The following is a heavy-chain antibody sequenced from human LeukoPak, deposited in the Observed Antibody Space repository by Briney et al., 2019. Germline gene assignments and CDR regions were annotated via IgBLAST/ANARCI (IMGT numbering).Heavy chain of an antibody. V-gene: IGHV3-21*01. J-gene: IGHJ4*02. CDR1: GFTFSSYS. Sequence: GGSLRLSCAASGFTFSSYSMNWVRQAPGKGLEWVSSISSSSNYIYYADSVKGRFTISRDNAKNSLYLQMNSLRAEDTAVCYCARGYYSGSGSYVDYWGQGTLVTVSS. D-gene: IGHD3-10*01. CDR2: ISSSSNYI. CDR3: ARGYYSGSGSYVDY.